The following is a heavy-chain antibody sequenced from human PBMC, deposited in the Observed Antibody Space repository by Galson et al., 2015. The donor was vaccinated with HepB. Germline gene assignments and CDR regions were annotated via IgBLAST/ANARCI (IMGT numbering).Heavy chain of an antibody. J-gene: IGHJ4*02. Sequence: SLRLSCAASGFTFSSYWMHWVRQAPGKGLVWVSRINSDGSSTSYADSVKGRFTISRDNAKNTLYLQMNSLRAEDTAVYYCAREWDRVYSGYELVDYWGQGTLVTVSS. CDR3: AREWDRVYSGYELVDY. V-gene: IGHV3-74*01. CDR2: INSDGSST. CDR1: GFTFSSYW. D-gene: IGHD5-12*01.